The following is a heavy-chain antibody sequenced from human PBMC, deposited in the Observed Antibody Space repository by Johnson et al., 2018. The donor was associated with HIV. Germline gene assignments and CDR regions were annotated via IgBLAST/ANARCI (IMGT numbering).Heavy chain of an antibody. Sequence: QVQLVESGGGLVQHGGSLRLSCAASGFTFSSYGLPWVRQAPGKGLEWVAVISSDGSNKYYVDSVKGRFTISRDNSRNTLYLQMGSLRPEDMAVYYCARASALDIWGQGTMVTVSS. J-gene: IGHJ3*02. CDR2: ISSDGSNK. CDR3: ARASALDI. V-gene: IGHV3-30*03. CDR1: GFTFSSYG.